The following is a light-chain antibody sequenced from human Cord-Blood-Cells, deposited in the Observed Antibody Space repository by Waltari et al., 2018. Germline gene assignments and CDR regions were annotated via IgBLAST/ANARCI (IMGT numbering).Light chain of an antibody. CDR3: SSYTSSSTRV. J-gene: IGLJ3*02. Sequence: QSALTQLASVSVSPGPSPTISCSGTRSDVWASHYVSWYQQHPGKAPKLMIYDVSNRPSGVSNRFSGSKSGNTASLTISGLQAEDEADYYCSSYTSSSTRVFGGGTKLTVL. V-gene: IGLV2-14*01. CDR2: DVS. CDR1: RSDVWASHY.